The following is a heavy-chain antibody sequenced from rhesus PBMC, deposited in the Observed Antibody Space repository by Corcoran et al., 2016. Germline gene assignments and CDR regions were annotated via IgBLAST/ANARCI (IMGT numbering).Heavy chain of an antibody. D-gene: IGHD5-24*01. CDR3: ARIVWIGRGQYYFDF. Sequence: QVTLKESGPALVKPTQTLTLTCTFSGFSLSTSGMGVGWIRQPPGKALEWLARIYWDEDKYYSTSLKSRLTISKDTSKSQVVLTMTNMDPVDTATYFCARIVWIGRGQYYFDFWGQGILVTVSS. V-gene: IGHV2S1*01. J-gene: IGHJ4*01. CDR1: GFSLSTSGMG. CDR2: IYWDEDK.